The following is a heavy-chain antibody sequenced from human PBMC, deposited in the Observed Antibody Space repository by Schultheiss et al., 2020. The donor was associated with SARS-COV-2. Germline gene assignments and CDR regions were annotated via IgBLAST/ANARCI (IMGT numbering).Heavy chain of an antibody. CDR1: GFTVSSNY. CDR3: ARVGGTTVPSYYFDY. Sequence: ESLKISCAASGFTVSSNYMSWVRQAPGKGLEWIGYIYHSGSTYYNPSLKSRVTISVDTSKNQFSLKLSSVTAADTAVYYCARVGGTTVPSYYFDYWGQGTLVTVSS. J-gene: IGHJ4*02. V-gene: IGHV4-4*09. CDR2: IYHSGST. D-gene: IGHD4-17*01.